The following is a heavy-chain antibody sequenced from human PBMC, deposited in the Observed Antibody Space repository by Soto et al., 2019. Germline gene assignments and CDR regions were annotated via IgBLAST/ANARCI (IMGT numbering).Heavy chain of an antibody. V-gene: IGHV4-31*03. J-gene: IGHJ4*02. CDR2: IYYSGST. D-gene: IGHD3-22*01. CDR1: GGSISSGGYY. Sequence: QVQLQESGPGLVKPSQTLSLTCTVSGGSISSGGYYWSWIRQHPGKGLEWIGYIYYSGSTYYNPSLKSRVTISVGPSKSQFSLKLSSVTAADTAVYYCARTGYYYEADYWGQGTLVTVSS. CDR3: ARTGYYYEADY.